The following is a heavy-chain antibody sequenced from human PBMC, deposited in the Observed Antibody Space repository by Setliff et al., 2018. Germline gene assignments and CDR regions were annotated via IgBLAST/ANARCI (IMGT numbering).Heavy chain of an antibody. J-gene: IGHJ6*03. Sequence: WASVKVSCKASGGTFSNYGVSWVRQAPGQGLEWMGGTIPIFGTTDYAQKFRGRVTIITDESTSTAFMQLSSLRSEDTAVYYCVREGVDSRSSTDYRYYMDVWGKGTTVTVSS. D-gene: IGHD3-22*01. CDR1: GGTFSNYG. V-gene: IGHV1-69*05. CDR3: VREGVDSRSSTDYRYYMDV. CDR2: TIPIFGTT.